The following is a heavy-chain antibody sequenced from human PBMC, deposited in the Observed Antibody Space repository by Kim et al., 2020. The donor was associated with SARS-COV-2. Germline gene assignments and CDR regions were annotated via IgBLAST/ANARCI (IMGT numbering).Heavy chain of an antibody. Sequence: GGSLRLSCAVSRFTFNNYWMNWVRHAPGKGLVWVSRISSDGSIANYADSAKGRFTISRDNAENTLYLQMNSLRAEDTAVYYCARGFFRDGCDVWGQGTTVRVSS. V-gene: IGHV3-74*01. CDR3: ARGFFRDGCDV. CDR1: RFTFNNYW. D-gene: IGHD3-10*01. J-gene: IGHJ6*02. CDR2: ISSDGSIA.